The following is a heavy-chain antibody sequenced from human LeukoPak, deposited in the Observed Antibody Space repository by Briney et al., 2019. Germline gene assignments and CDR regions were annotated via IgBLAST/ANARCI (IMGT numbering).Heavy chain of an antibody. CDR1: GFSLSTNGVG. V-gene: IGHV2-5*02. J-gene: IGHJ4*02. CDR2: IYWDDDK. D-gene: IGHD2-15*01. Sequence: SGPTLVKPTQTLTLTCSFSGFSLSTNGVGVGWIRQPPGKALEWLALIYWDDDKRYSPSLKSRLTITKDTSNNQVVLTMTDMDPVDTATYYCAHREVEVDYFDYWGQGILVTVSS. CDR3: AHREVEVDYFDY.